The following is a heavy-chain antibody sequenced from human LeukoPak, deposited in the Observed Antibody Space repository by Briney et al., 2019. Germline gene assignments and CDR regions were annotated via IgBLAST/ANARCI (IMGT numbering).Heavy chain of an antibody. J-gene: IGHJ4*02. CDR1: GYTFINYY. D-gene: IGHD4-23*01. Sequence: GASVTVSCKTSGYTFINYYLHWVRQAPGQGLEWMGIINPSGGSTSYAQKFQGRVTMTRDTSTSTVYMELSSLRSEDTAVFYFARDLCGGNSFDYWGQGTLVTVSP. V-gene: IGHV1-46*01. CDR3: ARDLCGGNSFDY. CDR2: INPSGGST.